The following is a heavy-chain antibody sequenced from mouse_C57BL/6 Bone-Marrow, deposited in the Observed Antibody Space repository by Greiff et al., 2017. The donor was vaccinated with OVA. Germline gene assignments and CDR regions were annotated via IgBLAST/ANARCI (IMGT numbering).Heavy chain of an antibody. J-gene: IGHJ4*01. CDR3: ARHEEKDPRYYAMDY. CDR2: FYPGSGSI. CDR1: GYTFTEYT. V-gene: IGHV1-62-2*01. Sequence: VQVVESGAELVKPGASVKLSCKASGYTFTEYTIHWVKQRSGQGLEWIGWFYPGSGSIKYNEKFKDKATLTADKSSSTVYMELSRLTSEDSAVYFCARHEEKDPRYYAMDYWGQGTSVTVSS.